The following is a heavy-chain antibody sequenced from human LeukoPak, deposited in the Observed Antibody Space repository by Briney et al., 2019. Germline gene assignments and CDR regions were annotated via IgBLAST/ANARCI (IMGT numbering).Heavy chain of an antibody. V-gene: IGHV1-69*05. Sequence: ASVKVSCKASGGTFSRYAISWVRQAPGQGLEWMGGIIPIFGTANYAQKFQGRVTITTDESTSTAYMELSSLRSEDTAVYYCARANSTSWEYYFDYWGQGTLVTVSS. D-gene: IGHD6-13*01. J-gene: IGHJ4*02. CDR2: IIPIFGTA. CDR3: ARANSTSWEYYFDY. CDR1: GGTFSRYA.